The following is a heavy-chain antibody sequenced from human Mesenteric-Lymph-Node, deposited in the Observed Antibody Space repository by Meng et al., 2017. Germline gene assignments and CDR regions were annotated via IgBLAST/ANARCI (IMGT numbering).Heavy chain of an antibody. Sequence: GESLKISCAASGFTFSGYALHWVRQAPGKGLEYVSGISSNGGYTDSANSVKGRFTISRDNSKNTLYLQMGSLRPEDTAAYYCAKGQFLDSSTLYHRTFDHWGQGTLVT. V-gene: IGHV3-64*01. CDR3: AKGQFLDSSTLYHRTFDH. CDR1: GFTFSGYA. J-gene: IGHJ4*02. D-gene: IGHD6-19*01. CDR2: ISSNGGYT.